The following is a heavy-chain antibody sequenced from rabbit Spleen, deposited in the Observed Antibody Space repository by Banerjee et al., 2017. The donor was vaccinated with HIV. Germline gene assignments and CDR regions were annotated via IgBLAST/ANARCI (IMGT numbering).Heavy chain of an antibody. V-gene: IGHV1S7*01. CDR2: IDPIFGIA. D-gene: IGHD4-1*01. J-gene: IGHJ3*01. Sequence: QSLEESGGDLVKPGASLTLSCKASGFDFSRYYVSWVRQAPGKGLEWIGDIDPIFGIAVYASWVNGRFTISSHNAQNTLYLQLNSLTAADTATYFCVREVAGKFGLWGQGTLVTVS. CDR1: GFDFSRYY. CDR3: VREVAGKFGL.